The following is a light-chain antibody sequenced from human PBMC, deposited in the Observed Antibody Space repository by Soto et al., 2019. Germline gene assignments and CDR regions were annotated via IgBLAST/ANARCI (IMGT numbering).Light chain of an antibody. V-gene: IGKV3-20*01. CDR3: QQYGSSPGLT. J-gene: IGKJ3*01. Sequence: EIVLTQSPGTLSLSPGERATISCRASQSVSSSYLAWYQQKPGQAPRLLIYGASSRATGIPDRFSGSGSGTDFTLTISRLEPEDFAVYYCQQYGSSPGLTFGPGTKVDIK. CDR2: GAS. CDR1: QSVSSSY.